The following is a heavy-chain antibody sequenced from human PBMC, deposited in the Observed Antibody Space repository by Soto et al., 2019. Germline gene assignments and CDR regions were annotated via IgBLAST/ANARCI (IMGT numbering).Heavy chain of an antibody. V-gene: IGHV3-21*01. CDR1: GFTFSSYT. J-gene: IGHJ5*02. Sequence: GGSLRLSCAASGFTFSSYTMNWVRQAPGKGLEWVSSISSSGSYIHYADSVKGRFTISRDNAKNSLFLQMDSLRAEDTAVYYCARDVETSMDGLNYFDPWGQGTLFTVSS. D-gene: IGHD5-18*01. CDR2: ISSSGSYI. CDR3: ARDVETSMDGLNYFDP.